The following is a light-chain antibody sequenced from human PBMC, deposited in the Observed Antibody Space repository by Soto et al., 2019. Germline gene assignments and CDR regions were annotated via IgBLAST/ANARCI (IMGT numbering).Light chain of an antibody. CDR2: ETN. J-gene: IGLJ1*01. CDR3: GTWDSSLSADV. V-gene: IGLV1-51*02. CDR1: SSDVGDNY. Sequence: QAVLTQPPSVSAAPGQKVTISCSGSSSDVGDNYVSWYQLLPGTAPKLLIYETNKRPSGIPDRFSGSKSGTSATLGITGLQTGDEADYFCGTWDSSLSADVFGTGTKLTVL.